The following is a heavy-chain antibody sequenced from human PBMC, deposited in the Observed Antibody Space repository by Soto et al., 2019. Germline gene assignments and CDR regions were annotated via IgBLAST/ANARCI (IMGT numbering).Heavy chain of an antibody. J-gene: IGHJ5*02. Sequence: QVQLVESGGGVVQPGRSLRLSCAASGFTFSNYAMHWVRQAPGKGLEWVAVISYDGSNKYSADSVKGRFTISRDNSKNTMYLKMNSLRAEDTAVYYCAKEALGYCSGGSCYGYNWFAPWGQGTLFTVSS. V-gene: IGHV3-30*18. CDR2: ISYDGSNK. CDR1: GFTFSNYA. D-gene: IGHD2-15*01. CDR3: AKEALGYCSGGSCYGYNWFAP.